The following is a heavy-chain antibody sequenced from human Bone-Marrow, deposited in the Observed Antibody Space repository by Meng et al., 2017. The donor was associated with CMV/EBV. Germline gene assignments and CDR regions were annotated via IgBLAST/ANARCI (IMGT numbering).Heavy chain of an antibody. Sequence: SETLSLTCAVYGGSFSGYYWSWIRQPPGKGLEWIGEINHSGSTNYSPSPSLKSRVTISVDTSKNQFSLKLSSVTAADTAVYYCARVPSQTGYSSSWYLLTYYYYYGMDVWGQGTTVTVSS. CDR3: ARVPSQTGYSSSWYLLTYYYYYGMDV. J-gene: IGHJ6*02. D-gene: IGHD6-13*01. CDR1: GGSFSGYY. V-gene: IGHV4-34*01. CDR2: INHSGST.